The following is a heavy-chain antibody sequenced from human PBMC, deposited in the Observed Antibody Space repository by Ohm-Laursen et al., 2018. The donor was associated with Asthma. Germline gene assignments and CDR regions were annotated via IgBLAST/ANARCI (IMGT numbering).Heavy chain of an antibody. J-gene: IGHJ4*02. CDR2: ISYDGTST. D-gene: IGHD2-2*01. V-gene: IGHV3-30*18. Sequence: SLRLSCSASGFTFSDYGSHWARQAPGKGLEWVAVISYDGTSTYYADSVKGRFTISRDDSKNTLFLQMNSLRIEDTAVYYCTKDRYCTSSRCPTDYWGQGTLVTVSS. CDR3: TKDRYCTSSRCPTDY. CDR1: GFTFSDYG.